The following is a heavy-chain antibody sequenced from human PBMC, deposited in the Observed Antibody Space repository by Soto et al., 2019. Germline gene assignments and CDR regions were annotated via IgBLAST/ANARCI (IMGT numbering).Heavy chain of an antibody. D-gene: IGHD6-13*01. Sequence: QVQLVQSGAEVKKPGASVKVSCKASGYTFTGYYMHWVRKAPGQGLEWMGWINPNSGGTNYAQKFQGRVTMTRDTSISTAYMELSRLRSDDTAVYYCARGYLAGGSSWRHWFAPWGQGTLVTVSS. CDR2: INPNSGGT. CDR1: GYTFTGYY. J-gene: IGHJ5*02. V-gene: IGHV1-2*02. CDR3: ARGYLAGGSSWRHWFAP.